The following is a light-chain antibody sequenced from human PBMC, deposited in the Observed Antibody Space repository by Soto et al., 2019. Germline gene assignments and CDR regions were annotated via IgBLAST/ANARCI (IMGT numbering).Light chain of an antibody. CDR3: QQSYAAPLT. J-gene: IGKJ4*01. Sequence: DIQMTHSPSSLSASVGDRFTITCRASQNIGYFLNLYQQKPGKAPNLLIYAASSFKTGVSSRFSGRGSGTEFTLTIRNLQPEDFATYWCQQSYAAPLTFGGGTKV. CDR2: AAS. V-gene: IGKV1-39*01. CDR1: QNIGYF.